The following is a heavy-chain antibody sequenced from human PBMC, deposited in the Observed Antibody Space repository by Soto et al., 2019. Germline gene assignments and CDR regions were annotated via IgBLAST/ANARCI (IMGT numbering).Heavy chain of an antibody. CDR2: IYYSGRT. V-gene: IGHV4-59*01. CDR3: ARGGRGWYVSYYYYGMDV. D-gene: IGHD6-19*01. J-gene: IGHJ6*02. CDR1: GGSISSYY. Sequence: SETLSLTCTVSGGSISSYYWSWIRQPPGKGLEWNGYIYYSGRTNYNPSLKIRVTISVDTSKNQFSLKLSSVTAADTAVYYCARGGRGWYVSYYYYGMDVWGQGTTVTVSS.